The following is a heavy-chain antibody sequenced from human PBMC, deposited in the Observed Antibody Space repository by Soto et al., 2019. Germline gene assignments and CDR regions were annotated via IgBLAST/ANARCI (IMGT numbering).Heavy chain of an antibody. CDR2: ISAYNGNT. J-gene: IGHJ5*02. D-gene: IGHD3-3*01. V-gene: IGHV1-18*01. CDR1: GYTFTSYG. CDR3: ARSLSSFYYDFWSGYYQYSWFDP. Sequence: ASVKVSCKASGYTFTSYGISWVRQAPGQGLEWMGWISAYNGNTNYAQKLQGRVTMTTDTSTSTAYMELRSLRSDDTAVYYCARSLSSFYYDFWSGYYQYSWFDPWGQGTLVTVSS.